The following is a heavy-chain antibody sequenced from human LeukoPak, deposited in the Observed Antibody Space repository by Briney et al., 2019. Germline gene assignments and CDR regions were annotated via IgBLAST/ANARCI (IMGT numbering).Heavy chain of an antibody. CDR2: IRGDGSMT. Sequence: GGSLRLSCAASEFTFSAYWMHWVRQAPGKGLVWVSRIRGDGSMTNYADSVKGRFTISRDNAKNTLYLQMNSLRLEDTAVYYCARENLAAAADYWGQGTVVTVSS. J-gene: IGHJ4*02. CDR3: ARENLAAAADY. V-gene: IGHV3-74*01. D-gene: IGHD6-25*01. CDR1: EFTFSAYW.